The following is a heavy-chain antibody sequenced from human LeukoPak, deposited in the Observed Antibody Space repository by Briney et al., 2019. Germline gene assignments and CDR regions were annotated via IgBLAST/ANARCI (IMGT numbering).Heavy chain of an antibody. V-gene: IGHV4-39*07. Sequence: SETLSLTCTVSGGSISSSSYYWGWIRQPPGKGLEWIGSIYYSGSTYYNPSLKSRVTISVDTSKNQFSLKLSSVTAADTAVYYCARVWALDCSGGSCYSGYYYYGMDVWGQGTTVTVSS. CDR2: IYYSGST. D-gene: IGHD2-15*01. CDR1: GGSISSSSYY. J-gene: IGHJ6*02. CDR3: ARVWALDCSGGSCYSGYYYYGMDV.